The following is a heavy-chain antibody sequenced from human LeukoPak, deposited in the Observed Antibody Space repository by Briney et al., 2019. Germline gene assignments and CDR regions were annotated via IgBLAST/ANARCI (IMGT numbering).Heavy chain of an antibody. V-gene: IGHV3-30*02. CDR2: IRYDGSNK. D-gene: IGHD2-2*01. CDR3: AKDKVPAAIVNWFDP. CDR1: GFTFSSYG. Sequence: GGSLRLSCAASGFTFSSYGMHWVRQAPGKGLEWVAFIRYDGSNKYCADSVKGRFTISRDNSKNTLYLQMNSLRAEDTAVYYCAKDKVPAAIVNWFDPWGQGTLVTVSS. J-gene: IGHJ5*02.